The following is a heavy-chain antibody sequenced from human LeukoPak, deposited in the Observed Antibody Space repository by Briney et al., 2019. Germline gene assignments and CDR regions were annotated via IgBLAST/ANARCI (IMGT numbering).Heavy chain of an antibody. D-gene: IGHD1-26*01. V-gene: IGHV1-18*01. CDR1: GYTFTSYG. Sequence: ASVKVSCKASGYTFTSYGISWVRQAPGQGLEWMGWISVYNGNTNYAQKFQGRVTMTTDTSTSTTYMEMRSLTYEDTAVYYCARGLGATTFADFDNWGQGTLVTVSS. J-gene: IGHJ4*02. CDR2: ISVYNGNT. CDR3: ARGLGATTFADFDN.